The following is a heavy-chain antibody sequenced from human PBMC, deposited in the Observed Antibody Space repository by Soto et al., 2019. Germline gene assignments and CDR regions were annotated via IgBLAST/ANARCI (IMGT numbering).Heavy chain of an antibody. CDR1: GGSFSGYY. V-gene: IGHV4-34*02. J-gene: IGHJ4*02. D-gene: IGHD2-2*01. Sequence: QVQLQQWGAGLLKPSETLSLTCAVYGGSFSGYYWSWIRQPPGKGLEWIGEINHSGSTNYNPPLKSRVTISVDTSKNQFSLKLSSVTAADTAVYYCASRPVPAAMGEYYFDYWGPGTLVTVSS. CDR3: ASRPVPAAMGEYYFDY. CDR2: INHSGST.